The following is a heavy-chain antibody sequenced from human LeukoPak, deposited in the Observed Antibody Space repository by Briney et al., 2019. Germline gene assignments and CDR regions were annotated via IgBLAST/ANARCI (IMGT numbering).Heavy chain of an antibody. Sequence: GGSLRLSCAASGFTFSTYWMTWVRQAPGKGLEWVSIISGSGGSTYYADSVKGRFTISRDNSKNTLYLLMNSLRAEDTAVYYCAVCHWHSSGCRNDYWGQGTLVTVSS. CDR3: AVCHWHSSGCRNDY. D-gene: IGHD6-19*01. V-gene: IGHV3-23*01. J-gene: IGHJ4*02. CDR2: ISGSGGST. CDR1: GFTFSTYW.